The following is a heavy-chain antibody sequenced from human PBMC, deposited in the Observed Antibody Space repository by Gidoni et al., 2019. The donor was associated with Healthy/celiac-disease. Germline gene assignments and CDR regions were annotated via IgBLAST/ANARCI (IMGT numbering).Heavy chain of an antibody. CDR3: ARDVDYGDYGGQGAFDI. J-gene: IGHJ3*02. D-gene: IGHD4-17*01. Sequence: QVQLVESGGGVVQPGRSLRLSCAASGFTFSSYPMHWVRQAPGKGLEWVAVISYDGSNKYYADSVKGRFTISRDNSKNTLYLQMNSLRAEDTAVYYCARDVDYGDYGGQGAFDIWGQGTMVTVSS. CDR2: ISYDGSNK. CDR1: GFTFSSYP. V-gene: IGHV3-30-3*01.